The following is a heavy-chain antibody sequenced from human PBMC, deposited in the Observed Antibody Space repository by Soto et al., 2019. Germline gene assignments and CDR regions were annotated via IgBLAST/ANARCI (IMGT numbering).Heavy chain of an antibody. CDR1: GGSISSGPYY. D-gene: IGHD6-6*01. V-gene: IGHV4-31*03. CDR2: VYSSGSA. CDR3: ARAEAAQVDY. J-gene: IGHJ4*02. Sequence: SETLSLTCTVSGGSISSGPYYWSWIRQHPGKGLEWIGYVYSSGSAYYSPSLKSRVTISVDTSKNQFSLKLSSVTAADTAVYFCARAEAAQVDYWGQGTLVTVSS.